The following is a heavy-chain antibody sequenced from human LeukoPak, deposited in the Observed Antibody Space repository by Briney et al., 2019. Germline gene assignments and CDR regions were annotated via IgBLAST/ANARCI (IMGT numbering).Heavy chain of an antibody. Sequence: PSETLSLTCTVSGGSISGYYWSWIRQPPGKELEGIGDIYESGSTDYNPSLRSRVTISRDTSTNQVSLKLTSVSTADTAVYYCARDRYDHDSSGYYEFWGQGTLVTVSS. D-gene: IGHD3-22*01. CDR1: GGSISGYY. CDR3: ARDRYDHDSSGYYEF. CDR2: IYESGST. V-gene: IGHV4-59*01. J-gene: IGHJ4*02.